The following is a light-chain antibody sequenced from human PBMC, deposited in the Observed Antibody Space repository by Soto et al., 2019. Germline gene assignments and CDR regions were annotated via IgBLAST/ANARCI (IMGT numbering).Light chain of an antibody. CDR2: GNS. J-gene: IGLJ1*01. CDR3: QSYDSSLSGYV. Sequence: QSVLTQSPSVSGAPGQRVTISCTGSSSNIGAGYDVHWYQQLPGTAPKLLIYGNSNRPSGVPDRFSGSKSGTSAFLAITGLQAEDEADYYCQSYDSSLSGYVFGTGTKLTVL. CDR1: SSNIGAGYD. V-gene: IGLV1-40*01.